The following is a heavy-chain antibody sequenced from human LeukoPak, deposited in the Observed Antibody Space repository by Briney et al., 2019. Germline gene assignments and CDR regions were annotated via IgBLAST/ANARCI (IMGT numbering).Heavy chain of an antibody. V-gene: IGHV3-30*03. CDR3: ARAAAAAPWLDY. CDR1: GFTFSSYS. CDR2: ISYGGSNK. J-gene: IGHJ4*02. D-gene: IGHD6-13*01. Sequence: GGSLRLSCAASGFTFSSYSMNWVRQAPGKGLEWVAVISYGGSNKYYADSVKGRFTISRDNSKNTLYLQMNSLRAEDTAVYYCARAAAAAPWLDYWGQGTLVTVSS.